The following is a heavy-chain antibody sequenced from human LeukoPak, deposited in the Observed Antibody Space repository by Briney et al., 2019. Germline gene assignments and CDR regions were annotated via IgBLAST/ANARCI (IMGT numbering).Heavy chain of an antibody. CDR2: ISYDGSFK. CDR1: GSTFSTYA. J-gene: IGHJ3*02. CDR3: ARGLMITFGGVDAFDI. V-gene: IGHV3-30*04. Sequence: GGSLRLSCVVSGSTFSTYAFHWVRQAPGKGLEWVALISYDGSFKYYADSVKGRFTISRDNAKNSLYLQMNSLRAEDTAVYYCARGLMITFGGVDAFDIWGQGTMVTVSS. D-gene: IGHD3-16*01.